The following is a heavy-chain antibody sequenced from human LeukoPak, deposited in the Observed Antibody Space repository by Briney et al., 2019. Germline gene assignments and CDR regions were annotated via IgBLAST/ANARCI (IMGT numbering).Heavy chain of an antibody. V-gene: IGHV4-39*07. D-gene: IGHD6-13*01. J-gene: IGHJ5*02. CDR3: ARLGGAAAGPFTPFDP. CDR1: GGSISSSSYY. Sequence: SETLSLTCTVSGGSISSSSYYWGWIRQPPGKGLEWIGSIYYSGSTNYNPSLKSRVTISVDTSKNQFSLKLSSVTAADTAVYYCARLGGAAAGPFTPFDPWGQGTLVTVSS. CDR2: IYYSGST.